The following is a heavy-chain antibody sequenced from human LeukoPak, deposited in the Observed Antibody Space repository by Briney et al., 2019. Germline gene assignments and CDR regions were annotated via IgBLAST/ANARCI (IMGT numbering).Heavy chain of an antibody. J-gene: IGHJ4*02. Sequence: SGGSLRLSCAVSGITLSNYGMSWVRQAPGKGLEWVAGISGSAGSTNYADSVKGRFTISRDNPKNTLYLQMNSLRAEDTAVYFCAKRGVVIRVILVGFHKEAYYFDSWGQGALVTVSS. CDR2: ISGSAGST. CDR1: GITLSNYG. CDR3: AKRGVVIRVILVGFHKEAYYFDS. V-gene: IGHV3-23*01. D-gene: IGHD3-22*01.